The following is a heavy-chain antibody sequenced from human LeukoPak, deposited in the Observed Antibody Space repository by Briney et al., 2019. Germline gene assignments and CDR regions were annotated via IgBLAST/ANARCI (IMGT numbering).Heavy chain of an antibody. Sequence: SETLSLTCAVYGGSFSGYYWSWIRQPPGKGLEWIGEINHSGSTNYNPSLKSRVTIPVDTSKNQFSLKLSSVAAADTAVYYCARGRLYYDSSGYYSRKGRNAFDIWGQGTMVTVSS. V-gene: IGHV4-34*01. CDR2: INHSGST. D-gene: IGHD3-22*01. CDR3: ARGRLYYDSSGYYSRKGRNAFDI. CDR1: GGSFSGYY. J-gene: IGHJ3*02.